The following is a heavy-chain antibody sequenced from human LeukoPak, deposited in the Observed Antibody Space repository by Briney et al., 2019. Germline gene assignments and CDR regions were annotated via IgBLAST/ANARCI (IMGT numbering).Heavy chain of an antibody. Sequence: AASVKVSCKASGGTFSNYAISWVRQAPGQGLEWMGGIIPIFGTAIYAQNFQDRVTITADESPSTAYMELSGLRSEDTAVYYCARVAAVSGNTGYFDYWGQGTLVTVSS. V-gene: IGHV1-69*13. CDR3: ARVAAVSGNTGYFDY. CDR2: IIPIFGTA. J-gene: IGHJ4*02. CDR1: GGTFSNYA. D-gene: IGHD6-19*01.